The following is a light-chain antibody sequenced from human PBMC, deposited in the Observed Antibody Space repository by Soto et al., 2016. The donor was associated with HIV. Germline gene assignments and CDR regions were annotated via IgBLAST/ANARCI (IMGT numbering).Light chain of an antibody. CDR1: QSIGRF. V-gene: IGKV1-39*01. J-gene: IGKJ1*01. CDR3: QQSYNTPRS. Sequence: DIQMTQSPSSLSASVGGRVTITCRASQSIGRFLNWYQQISGKAPNLLIYDASTLQSGVPSRFSGSGSGTDFTLIISSLQPEDFATYYCQQSYNTPRSFGQGTIGWRSN. CDR2: DAS.